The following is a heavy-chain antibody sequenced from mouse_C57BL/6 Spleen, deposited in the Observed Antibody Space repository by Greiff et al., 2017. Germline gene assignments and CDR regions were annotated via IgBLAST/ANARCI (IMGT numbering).Heavy chain of an antibody. CDR3: ARCVTGTCAY. CDR1: GYSITSGYD. V-gene: IGHV3-1*01. CDR2: ISYSGST. J-gene: IGHJ3*01. Sequence: DVQLQESGPGMVKPSQSLSLTCTVTGYSITSGYDWHWIRHFPGNKLEWMGYISYSGSTNYNPSLKSRISITHDTSKNHFFLKLNSVTTEDTATYYCARCVTGTCAYWGQGTLVTVSA. D-gene: IGHD4-1*01.